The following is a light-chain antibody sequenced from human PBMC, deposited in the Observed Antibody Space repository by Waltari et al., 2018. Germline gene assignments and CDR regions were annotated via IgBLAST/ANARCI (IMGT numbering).Light chain of an antibody. J-gene: IGLJ2*01. V-gene: IGLV2-23*01. CDR2: EGT. Sequence: SALTQPASVSGSPGQSITISCTGSTSDVGGYNLVSWYRQFPNKAPQLIINEGTRRPSGVSSRFSASKSGNTASLTISGLQAEDEALYFCSSYARSDNSVLFGGGAQLSVL. CDR1: TSDVGGYNL. CDR3: SSYARSDNSVL.